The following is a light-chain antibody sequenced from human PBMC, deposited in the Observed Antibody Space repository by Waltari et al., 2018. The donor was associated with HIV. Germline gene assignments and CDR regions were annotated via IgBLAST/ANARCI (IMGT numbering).Light chain of an antibody. J-gene: IGLJ2*01. CDR3: SSYTSSSTLQV. Sequence: ASVSGSPGQSITISCTGTSSDGGGYNYISWYQQHPGKAPKLMIYEVSNRPSGVSNRFSGSKSGNTASLTISGLQAEDEADYYCSSYTSSSTLQVFGGGTKLTVL. CDR1: SSDGGGYNY. V-gene: IGLV2-14*01. CDR2: EVS.